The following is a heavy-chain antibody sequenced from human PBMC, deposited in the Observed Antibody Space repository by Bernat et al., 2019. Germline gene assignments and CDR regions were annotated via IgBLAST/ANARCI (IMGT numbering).Heavy chain of an antibody. CDR2: IYHSGST. CDR1: GGSVSSGSYY. J-gene: IGHJ3*02. CDR3: ATALLAYSSSSDAFDI. D-gene: IGHD6-6*01. Sequence: QVQLQESGPGLVKPSETLSLTCTVSGGSVSSGSYYWSWIRQPPGKGLEWIGSIYHSGSTYYNPSLKSRVTISVDTSKNQFSLKLSSVTAADTAVYYCATALLAYSSSSDAFDIWGQGTMVTVSS. V-gene: IGHV4-39*07.